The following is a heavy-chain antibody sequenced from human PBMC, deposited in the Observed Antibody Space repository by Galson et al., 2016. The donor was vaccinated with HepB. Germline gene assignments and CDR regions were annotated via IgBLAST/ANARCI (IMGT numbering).Heavy chain of an antibody. CDR1: GFTFSDYA. V-gene: IGHV3-23*01. J-gene: IGHJ3*01. Sequence: SLRLSCAASGFTFSDYAMSWVRQAPGKGLEWVTAITDSGGAKYYADSVKGRSTISRDNSKNTLFFQLNSLRAEDTAIYYWAKRRGVADDAFDVWGQGTLVIVSS. CDR2: ITDSGGAK. CDR3: AKRRGVADDAFDV. D-gene: IGHD1-26*01.